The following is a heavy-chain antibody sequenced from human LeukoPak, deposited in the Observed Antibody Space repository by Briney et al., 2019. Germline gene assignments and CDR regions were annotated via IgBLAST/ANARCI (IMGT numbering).Heavy chain of an antibody. Sequence: GGSLRLSCAASGFTFSSYAMSWVRQAPGKGLEWVSAISGSGGSTYYADSVKGRFTISRDNSKNTLYLKMNSLRDEDTAVYYCAKDRRYSYGCDYWGQGTLVTVSS. CDR3: AKDRRYSYGCDY. D-gene: IGHD5-18*01. J-gene: IGHJ4*02. CDR2: ISGSGGST. V-gene: IGHV3-23*01. CDR1: GFTFSSYA.